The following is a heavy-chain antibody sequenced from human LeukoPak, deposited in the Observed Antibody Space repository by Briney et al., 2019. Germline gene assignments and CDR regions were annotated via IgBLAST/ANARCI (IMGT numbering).Heavy chain of an antibody. Sequence: GGSLRLSCAASGFTFGNSWVHWVRQAPGKGLAWVGRIKSKGDGGTTDYAAPVKGRFTMSRDDSEATLYLQMNYLEAEDTAVYYCTTDLGLTMIRGVIVSWGQGALVTVSS. D-gene: IGHD3-10*01. CDR3: TTDLGLTMIRGVIVS. CDR2: IKSKGDGGTT. V-gene: IGHV3-15*01. CDR1: GFTFGNSW. J-gene: IGHJ4*02.